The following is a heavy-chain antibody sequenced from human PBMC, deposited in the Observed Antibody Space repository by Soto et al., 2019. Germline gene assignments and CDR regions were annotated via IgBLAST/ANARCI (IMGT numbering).Heavy chain of an antibody. CDR3: AKVIDYGDYDPYMDV. CDR1: GFTFSSYG. CDR2: ISYDGSNK. D-gene: IGHD4-17*01. V-gene: IGHV3-30*18. J-gene: IGHJ6*03. Sequence: GXSLRLSCEASGFTFSSYGIHWVIQAPGKGLEWVAVISYDGSNKYYADSVKGRFTISRDNSKNTLYLQMNSLRAEDTAVYYCAKVIDYGDYDPYMDVWGKGTTVTVSS.